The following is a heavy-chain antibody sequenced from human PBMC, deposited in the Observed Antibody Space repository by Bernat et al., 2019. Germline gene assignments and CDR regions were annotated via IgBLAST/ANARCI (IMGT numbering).Heavy chain of an antibody. CDR3: ARERGSGSSFDY. CDR1: GGSISSGDYF. D-gene: IGHD1-26*01. CDR2: IYSSGST. V-gene: IGHV4-31*03. Sequence: QVQLQESGPGLVEPSQTLSLTCTVSGGSISSGDYFWSWIRQHPGKGLEWIGYIYSSGSTYYNPSLKSRITISLDTSENQFSLRLDSLTVADTAVYYCARERGSGSSFDYWGHGTLVTVSS. J-gene: IGHJ4*01.